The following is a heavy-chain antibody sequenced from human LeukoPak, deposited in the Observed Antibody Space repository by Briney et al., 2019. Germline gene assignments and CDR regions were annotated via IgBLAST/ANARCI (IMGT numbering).Heavy chain of an antibody. CDR2: ISGSGGST. D-gene: IGHD2-8*01. J-gene: IGHJ4*02. CDR3: AKDRPSPIVLMVYARIT. V-gene: IGHV3-23*01. CDR1: GFTFSSYA. Sequence: GGSLRLSCAASGFTFSSYAMSWVRQAPGKGLEWVSAISGSGGSTYYADSVKGRFTISRDNSKNTLYLQMNSLRAEDTAVYYCAKDRPSPIVLMVYARITWGQGTLVTVSS.